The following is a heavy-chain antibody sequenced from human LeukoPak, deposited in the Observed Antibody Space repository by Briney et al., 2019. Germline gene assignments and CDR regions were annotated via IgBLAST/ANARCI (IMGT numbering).Heavy chain of an antibody. J-gene: IGHJ4*02. CDR3: AREATVTRDYVDY. D-gene: IGHD4-17*01. Sequence: PGGSLRLSCAASGFTFSNYEMNWVRQAPRKGLEWLSYISGSGRTIYYADSVKGRFTISRDNAKNSLYLQMNSLRAEDTAVYYCAREATVTRDYVDYWGQGTLATVSS. CDR2: ISGSGRTI. V-gene: IGHV3-48*03. CDR1: GFTFSNYE.